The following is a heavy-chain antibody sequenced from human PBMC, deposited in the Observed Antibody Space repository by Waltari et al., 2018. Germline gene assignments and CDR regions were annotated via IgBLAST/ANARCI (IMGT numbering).Heavy chain of an antibody. CDR1: DGSIISGDYY. CDR3: ARYSAFCIGGICPLSYFYMDV. D-gene: IGHD2-15*01. V-gene: IGHV4-30-4*08. CDR2: IYNNGNT. Sequence: QVQLQESGPGLVKPSQTLSLTCTVSDGSIISGDYYWSWIRQPPGKGLEWIGYIYNNGNTFYTPSLKRRVSISLDTSKKQFSLKLSSVTAADTAVYFCARYSAFCIGGICPLSYFYMDVWGKGTTVTVSS. J-gene: IGHJ6*03.